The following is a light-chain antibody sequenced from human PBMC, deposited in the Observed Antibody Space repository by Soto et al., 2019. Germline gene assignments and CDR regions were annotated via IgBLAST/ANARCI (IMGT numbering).Light chain of an antibody. V-gene: IGKV3-11*01. CDR1: QSVSSF. Sequence: ETVLPQSPATLSLSPGEGATLSCRASQSVSSFLAWYQQKPGQAPRLLIYDASNRATGIPARFSGSGSGTDFTLTISSLEPEEFAVYYCQQHTNWPLTVGGGTKVDIK. J-gene: IGKJ4*01. CDR3: QQHTNWPLT. CDR2: DAS.